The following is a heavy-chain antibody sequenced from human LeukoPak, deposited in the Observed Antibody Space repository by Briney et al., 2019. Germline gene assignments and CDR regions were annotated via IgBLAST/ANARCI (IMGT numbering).Heavy chain of an antibody. V-gene: IGHV1-69*13. CDR2: ITPIFGTA. J-gene: IGHJ4*02. D-gene: IGHD6-19*01. Sequence: ASVKVSCKASGGTFSSYAISWVRQAPGQGLEWMGGITPIFGTANYAQKFQGRVTITADESTSTAYMELSSLRSEDTAVYYCARSYSSGWYFFDYWGQGTLVTVSS. CDR1: GGTFSSYA. CDR3: ARSYSSGWYFFDY.